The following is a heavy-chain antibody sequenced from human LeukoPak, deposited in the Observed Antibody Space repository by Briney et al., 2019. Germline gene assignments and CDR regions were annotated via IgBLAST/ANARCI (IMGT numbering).Heavy chain of an antibody. D-gene: IGHD1-26*01. J-gene: IGHJ5*02. CDR3: ARDPFARYSGSYAFDP. V-gene: IGHV3-33*01. CDR1: GFTFSSYG. Sequence: GGSLRLSCAASGFTFSSYGMHWVRQAPGKGLEWVAVKWYDGSNKYYADSVKGRFTISRDNSKNTLYLQMNSLRAEDTAVYYCARDPFARYSGSYAFDPWGQGTLVTVSS. CDR2: KWYDGSNK.